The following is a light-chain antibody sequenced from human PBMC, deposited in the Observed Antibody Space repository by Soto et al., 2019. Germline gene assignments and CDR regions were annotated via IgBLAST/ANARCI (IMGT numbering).Light chain of an antibody. CDR1: QDISNY. CDR2: DAS. CDR3: QQYDNLPIT. Sequence: DSQMTQPPSSLSASVGDRVTITLQASQDISNYLNWHQQKPGKAPKLLIYDASNLETGVPSRFSGSGSGTDFTFTISILQPEDIVTYYCQQYDNLPITFGQGTRLEIK. V-gene: IGKV1-33*01. J-gene: IGKJ5*01.